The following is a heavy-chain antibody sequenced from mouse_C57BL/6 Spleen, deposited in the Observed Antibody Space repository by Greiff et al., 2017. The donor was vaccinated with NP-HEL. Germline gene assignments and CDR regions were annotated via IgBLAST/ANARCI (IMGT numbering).Heavy chain of an antibody. J-gene: IGHJ4*01. Sequence: DVQLVESGEGLVKPGGSLKLSCAASGFTFSSYAMSWVRQTPEKRLEWVAYISSGGDYIYYADTVKGRFTISRDNARNTLYLQRSRLQSEDTAMYYCTRDDWDFYYYAMDYWGQGTSVTVSS. CDR1: GFTFSSYA. V-gene: IGHV5-9-1*02. CDR3: TRDDWDFYYYAMDY. CDR2: ISSGGDYI. D-gene: IGHD4-1*01.